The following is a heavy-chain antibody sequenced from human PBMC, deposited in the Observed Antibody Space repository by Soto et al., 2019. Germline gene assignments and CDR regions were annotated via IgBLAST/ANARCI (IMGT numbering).Heavy chain of an antibody. CDR1: GFTFSSYA. V-gene: IGHV3-23*01. J-gene: IGHJ4*02. Sequence: EVQLLESGGGLVQPGGSLRLSCAASGFTFSSYAMRWVRQAPVKGLEWVSAISGSGGSTYYADSVKGRFTISRDNPKNALYRQMNRLRAEDTAVYACARRGSGSDSDYCGQGTLVTVSS. D-gene: IGHD1-26*01. CDR3: ARRGSGSDSDY. CDR2: ISGSGGST.